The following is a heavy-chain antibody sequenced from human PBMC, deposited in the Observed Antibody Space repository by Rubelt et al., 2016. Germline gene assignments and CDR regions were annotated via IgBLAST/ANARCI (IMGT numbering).Heavy chain of an antibody. CDR3: ARVGFYYDSGSYVD. J-gene: IGHJ4*02. Sequence: QVQLVQSGAEVKKPGASVKVSCKASGYTFTSYYMHWVRQAPGQGLEWMGIINPSGGSTTYAQKFQGRVTMTRDTSTSTVYMDLSSRRCEDTAVYYCARVGFYYDSGSYVDWGQGTLVTVSS. CDR1: GYTFTSYY. CDR2: INPSGGST. V-gene: IGHV1-46*01. D-gene: IGHD3-10*01.